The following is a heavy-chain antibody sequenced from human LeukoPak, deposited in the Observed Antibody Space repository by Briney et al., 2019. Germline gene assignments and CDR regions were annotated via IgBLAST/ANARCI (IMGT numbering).Heavy chain of an antibody. Sequence: ASVKVSCKASGYTFTGYYMHWVRQAPGQGLEWMGWINPNSGGTNYAQKFQGWVTMTRDTSISTAYMELSRLRSDDTAVYYCARESGHYDSSGSNWFDPWGQGPLVTVSS. CDR2: INPNSGGT. CDR1: GYTFTGYY. V-gene: IGHV1-2*04. CDR3: ARESGHYDSSGSNWFDP. D-gene: IGHD3-22*01. J-gene: IGHJ5*02.